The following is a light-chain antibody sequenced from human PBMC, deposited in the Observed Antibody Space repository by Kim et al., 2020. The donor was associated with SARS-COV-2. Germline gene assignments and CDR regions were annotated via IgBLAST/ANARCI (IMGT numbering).Light chain of an antibody. V-gene: IGKV4-1*01. CDR1: QSVLSRSNNTNY. Sequence: ATINCKSSQSVLSRSNNTNYLAWYQQKPGQPPKLLIYWASTRESGVPDRFSGSGSGTDFTLTITSLQAEDVAVYYCQQYYTTPRTFGQGTKVDIK. CDR3: QQYYTTPRT. J-gene: IGKJ1*01. CDR2: WAS.